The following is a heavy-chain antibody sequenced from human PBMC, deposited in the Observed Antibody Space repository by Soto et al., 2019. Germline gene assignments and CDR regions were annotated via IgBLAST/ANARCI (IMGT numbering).Heavy chain of an antibody. D-gene: IGHD3-22*01. Sequence: HPVGSLRLSCAASGFTFSSYAMSWVRQAPGKGLEWVSAISGSGGSTYYADSVKGRFTISRDNSKNTLYLQMNSLRAEDTAVYYCAKGAYYDSSGSPGYWGQGTLVTVSS. J-gene: IGHJ4*02. CDR1: GFTFSSYA. V-gene: IGHV3-23*01. CDR3: AKGAYYDSSGSPGY. CDR2: ISGSGGST.